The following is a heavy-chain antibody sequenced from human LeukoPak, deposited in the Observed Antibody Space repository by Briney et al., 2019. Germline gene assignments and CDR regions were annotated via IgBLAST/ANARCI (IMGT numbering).Heavy chain of an antibody. D-gene: IGHD2-15*01. Sequence: SETLSLTCAVYGGSFSDFYWSWIRQPPGKGLEWIGEINHSGSTNYNPSLKSRVTISVDTSKNQFSLKLSSVTAADTAVYYCARSRGITRVVWFDPWGQGTLVTVSS. CDR3: ARSRGITRVVWFDP. CDR2: INHSGST. V-gene: IGHV4-34*01. CDR1: GGSFSDFY. J-gene: IGHJ5*02.